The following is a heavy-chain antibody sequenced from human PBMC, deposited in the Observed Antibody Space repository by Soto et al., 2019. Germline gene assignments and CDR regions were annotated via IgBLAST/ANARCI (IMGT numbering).Heavy chain of an antibody. CDR1: GFTFSRFE. CDR3: TRAAWFPYLSFY. Sequence: GGSLRLSCAASGFTFSRFELHWVRQAPGKGLEWISYISSSGSTAYYASSVEGRFTLSRDNANNSVYLQMDSLRAEDTALYYCTRAAWFPYLSFYWGQGALVTVSS. CDR2: ISSSGSTA. V-gene: IGHV3-48*03. J-gene: IGHJ4*02. D-gene: IGHD3-10*01.